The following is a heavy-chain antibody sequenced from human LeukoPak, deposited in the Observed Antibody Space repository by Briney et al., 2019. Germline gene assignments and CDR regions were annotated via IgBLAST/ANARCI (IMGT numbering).Heavy chain of an antibody. CDR1: GFTFSSYE. CDR2: ISSSGSTI. V-gene: IGHV3-48*03. D-gene: IGHD3-3*01. Sequence: PGGSLRLSCAASGFTFSSYEMNWVRQAPGKGLEWVSYISSSGSTIYYADSVKGRFTISRDNAKNSVFLQMSSLTSEDTAVYFCARVDDDLDAFDLWGQGTLVTVSS. CDR3: ARVDDDLDAFDL. J-gene: IGHJ3*01.